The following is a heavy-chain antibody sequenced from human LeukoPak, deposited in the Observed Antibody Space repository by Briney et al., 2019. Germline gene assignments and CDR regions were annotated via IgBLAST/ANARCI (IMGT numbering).Heavy chain of an antibody. Sequence: SETLSLTCAVYGGSFSGYYWSWIRQPPGKGLEWIGEINHSGSTNYNPSLKSRVTISVDTSKNQFSLKLSSVTAADTAVYYCARLNYGGNHHDYWGQGTLVTVSS. D-gene: IGHD4-23*01. V-gene: IGHV4-34*01. CDR3: ARLNYGGNHHDY. CDR1: GGSFSGYY. J-gene: IGHJ4*02. CDR2: INHSGST.